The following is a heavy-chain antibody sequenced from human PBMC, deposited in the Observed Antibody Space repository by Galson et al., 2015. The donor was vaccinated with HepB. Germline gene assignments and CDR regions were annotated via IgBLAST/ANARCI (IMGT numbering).Heavy chain of an antibody. V-gene: IGHV4-59*08. D-gene: IGHD3-10*01. CDR2: VYYSGNT. CDR1: GGSITDYY. J-gene: IGHJ4*02. CDR3: ARHDGYAYGHVFDY. Sequence: SETLSLTCTVSGGSITDYYWSWIRQPPGKGLEWIGYVYYSGNTNYNPSVESRVTISIDTSKTHFSLKLSSVTAADTGMYYCARHDGYAYGHVFDYWGQGILVTVHS.